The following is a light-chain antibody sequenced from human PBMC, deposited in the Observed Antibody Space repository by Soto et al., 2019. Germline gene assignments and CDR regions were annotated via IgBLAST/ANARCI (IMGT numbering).Light chain of an antibody. CDR2: EVS. J-gene: IGLJ2*01. Sequence: QSVLTQPASVSGSPGQSITISCTGTSSDVGSYNYVSWYQQHPGKAPKLMIYEVSDRPSGSSSRFSGSKSGNTASLTISGLQTEDEADYYCSSYAGSNSVVFGGGTKLTLL. V-gene: IGLV2-14*01. CDR3: SSYAGSNSVV. CDR1: SSDVGSYNY.